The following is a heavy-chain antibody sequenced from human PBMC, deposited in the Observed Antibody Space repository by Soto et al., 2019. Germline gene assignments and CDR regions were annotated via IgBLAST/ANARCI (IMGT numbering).Heavy chain of an antibody. CDR1: GFTFSTYG. Sequence: QVQLVESGGGVVKPGRSLKISCAASGFTFSTYGLHWVRQAPGKGLEWVAVIWFDGSNKYYADSVKGRFTVFRDNSQTTLYLQLNSLRDEDTAIYYCARDSGVQTYFDYWGQGTLVTVSS. D-gene: IGHD3-10*01. J-gene: IGHJ4*02. V-gene: IGHV3-33*01. CDR3: ARDSGVQTYFDY. CDR2: IWFDGSNK.